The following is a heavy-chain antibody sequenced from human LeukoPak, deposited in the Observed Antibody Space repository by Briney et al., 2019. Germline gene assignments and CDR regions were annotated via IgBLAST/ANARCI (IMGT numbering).Heavy chain of an antibody. CDR2: ISGSGGST. J-gene: IGHJ4*02. CDR3: AKDGLVVVAATTFFY. Sequence: GGSLRLSCAASGFTFSSYAMSWVRQAPGKGLEWVSAISGSGGSTYYADSVKGRFTNSRDNSKNTLYLQMNSLRAEDTAVYYCAKDGLVVVAATTFFYWGQGTLVTVSS. D-gene: IGHD2-15*01. V-gene: IGHV3-23*01. CDR1: GFTFSSYA.